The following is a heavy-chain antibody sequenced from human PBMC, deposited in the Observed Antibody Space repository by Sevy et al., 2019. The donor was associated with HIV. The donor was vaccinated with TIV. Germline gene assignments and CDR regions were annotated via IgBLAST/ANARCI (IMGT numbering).Heavy chain of an antibody. CDR2: MNVNSGGT. CDR3: AREGFLLAGVTGVNSGFDY. D-gene: IGHD2-21*02. CDR1: GYTFSDYY. Sequence: ASVKVSCKASGYTFSDYYMHWVRQAPGQGLEWMGWMNVNSGGTNYGRDFRGGVTMARDTSISTAYMELIGLTFDETAVYYCAREGFLLAGVTGVNSGFDYWGQGTLVTVSS. J-gene: IGHJ4*02. V-gene: IGHV1-2*02.